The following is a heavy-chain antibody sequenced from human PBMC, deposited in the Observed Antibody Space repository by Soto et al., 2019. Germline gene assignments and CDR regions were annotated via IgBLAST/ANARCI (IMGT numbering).Heavy chain of an antibody. CDR1: GFRFSDYY. J-gene: IGHJ4*02. Sequence: QVQLVESGGGLVKPGGSLRLSCAASGFRFSDYYMGWIRQAPGKGLEWLAYVTSEGSTDFVADSVKGRFTSSRDNGQNKLHLQMNSLRVEDTAVYYCARDPSGHDFPVYGYSDLWGQGTLVTASS. CDR2: VTSEGSTD. V-gene: IGHV3-11*01. D-gene: IGHD5-12*01. CDR3: ARDPSGHDFPVYGYSDL.